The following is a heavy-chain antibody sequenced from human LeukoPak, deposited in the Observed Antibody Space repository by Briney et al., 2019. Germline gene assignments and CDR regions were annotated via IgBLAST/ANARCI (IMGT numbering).Heavy chain of an antibody. CDR2: INVDGSST. J-gene: IGHJ5*02. Sequence: PGGSLRLSCAASGITFSSYWMDWVRQAPGKGLVWVSRINVDGSSTSYADSVKGRFTLSRDNAKNTLYLQMNSLRAEDTAVYYCARGARTPSGYGSRTAGRANWFDPWGQGTLVTVSS. CDR1: GITFSSYW. CDR3: ARGARTPSGYGSRTAGRANWFDP. D-gene: IGHD5-12*01. V-gene: IGHV3-74*01.